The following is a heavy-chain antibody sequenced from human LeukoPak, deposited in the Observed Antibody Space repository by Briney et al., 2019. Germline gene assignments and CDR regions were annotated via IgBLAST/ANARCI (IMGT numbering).Heavy chain of an antibody. D-gene: IGHD1-20*01. CDR1: GFTFGDYA. Sequence: GGSLRLSCTASGFTFGDYAMSWVRQAPGKGLEWVGFIRSKAYGGTTEYAASVKGRFTISRDDSKSIAYLQMNSLKTEDTAVYYCTRDDNWNFVYWGQGTLVTVSS. J-gene: IGHJ4*02. CDR2: IRSKAYGGTT. V-gene: IGHV3-49*04. CDR3: TRDDNWNFVY.